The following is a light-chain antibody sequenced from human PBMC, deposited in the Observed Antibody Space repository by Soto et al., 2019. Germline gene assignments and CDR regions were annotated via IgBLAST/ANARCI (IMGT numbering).Light chain of an antibody. CDR3: QQYYRPWT. J-gene: IGKJ1*01. CDR2: WAS. V-gene: IGKV4-1*01. CDR1: QSVLYSSNNKNY. Sequence: DIVMTQSPDSLAVSLGERATINCKSSQSVLYSSNNKNYVAWYQQKPGQPPKLLIYWASTREAGVPDRCSGSGSANDFTLTISRLQAEDVAVYYCQQYYRPWTFGQGTKVEIK.